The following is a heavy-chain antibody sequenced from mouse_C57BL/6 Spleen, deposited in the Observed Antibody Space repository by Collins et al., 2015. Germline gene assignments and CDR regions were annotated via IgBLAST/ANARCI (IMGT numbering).Heavy chain of an antibody. J-gene: IGHJ4*01. CDR3: ARRRSGGYYAMDY. CDR2: INPYNGGT. CDR1: GYTFTDYY. Sequence: EVQLQQSGPVLVKPGASVKMSCKASGYTFTDYYMNWVKQSHGKSLEWIGVINPYNGGTSYNQKFKGKATLTVDKSSSTAYMELNSLTSEDSAVYYCARRRSGGYYAMDYWGQGTSVTVSS. D-gene: IGHD4-1*01. V-gene: IGHV1-19*01.